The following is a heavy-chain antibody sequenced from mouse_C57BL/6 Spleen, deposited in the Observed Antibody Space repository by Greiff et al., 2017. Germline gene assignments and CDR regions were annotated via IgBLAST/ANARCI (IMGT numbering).Heavy chain of an antibody. J-gene: IGHJ4*01. CDR1: GFSLTSYG. CDR2: LWRGGST. V-gene: IGHV2-5*01. D-gene: IGHD1-1*01. Sequence: QVQLKQSGPGLVQPSQSLSITCTVSGFSLTSYGVHWVRQSPGKGLEWLGVLWRGGSTDYNEAFMSRLSINKDNSKSQIFFKMNSLQADDTAISYCSKNLLIGIAIDYWGQGTSVTVSS. CDR3: SKNLLIGIAIDY.